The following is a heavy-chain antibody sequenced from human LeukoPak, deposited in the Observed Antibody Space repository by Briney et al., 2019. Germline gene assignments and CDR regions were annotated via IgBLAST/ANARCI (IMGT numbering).Heavy chain of an antibody. V-gene: IGHV4-4*09. CDR3: ARLGDFWSGFKFYYYMDV. CDR1: GGSISSYY. D-gene: IGHD3-3*01. Sequence: SETLSLTCTVSGGSISSYYWSWIRQPPGEGLEWIGYIYTSGSTNYNPSLKSRVAISVDTSKNQFSLKLSSVTAADTAVYYCARLGDFWSGFKFYYYMDVWGKGTTVTVSS. J-gene: IGHJ6*03. CDR2: IYTSGST.